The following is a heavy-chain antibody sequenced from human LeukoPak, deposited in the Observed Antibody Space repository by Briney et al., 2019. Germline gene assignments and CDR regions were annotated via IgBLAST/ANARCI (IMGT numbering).Heavy chain of an antibody. Sequence: PGGSLRLSCAASGFTFSTYAMHWVRQAPGKGLECVSAISTNGGNTHYANSVKGRFTISRDNAKNSLYLQMNSLRAEDTAVYYCAALVGATLAGVYYFDYWGHGTLVTVSS. CDR2: ISTNGGNT. J-gene: IGHJ4*01. V-gene: IGHV3-64*01. CDR3: AALVGATLAGVYYFDY. CDR1: GFTFSTYA. D-gene: IGHD1-26*01.